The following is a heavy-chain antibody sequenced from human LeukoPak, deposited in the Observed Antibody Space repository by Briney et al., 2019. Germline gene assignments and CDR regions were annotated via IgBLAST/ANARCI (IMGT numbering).Heavy chain of an antibody. J-gene: IGHJ4*02. D-gene: IGHD3-10*01. CDR3: AKVLITMVRGAMLGYYFDY. Sequence: PGVSLRLSCAASGFTFSSYAMSWVRQAPGKGLEWVSAISGSGGSAYYADSVKGRFTISRDNSKNTLYLQMNSLRAEDTAVYYCAKVLITMVRGAMLGYYFDYWGQGTLVTVSS. CDR2: ISGSGGSA. V-gene: IGHV3-23*01. CDR1: GFTFSSYA.